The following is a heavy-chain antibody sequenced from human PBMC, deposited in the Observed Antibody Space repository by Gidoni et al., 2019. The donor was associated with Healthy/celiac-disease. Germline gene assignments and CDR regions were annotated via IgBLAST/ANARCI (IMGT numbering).Heavy chain of an antibody. Sequence: EVQLVESGGGLVQPGGSLRLSCAASGFTFSSYEMNWVRQAPGKGLELVSYISSSGSTIYYSDSVKGRFTISRDNAKNSLYLQMNSLRAEDTAVYYCARVAWIQLSYYYGMDVWGQGTTVTVSS. CDR1: GFTFSSYE. V-gene: IGHV3-48*03. J-gene: IGHJ6*02. CDR3: ARVAWIQLSYYYGMDV. D-gene: IGHD5-18*01. CDR2: ISSSGSTI.